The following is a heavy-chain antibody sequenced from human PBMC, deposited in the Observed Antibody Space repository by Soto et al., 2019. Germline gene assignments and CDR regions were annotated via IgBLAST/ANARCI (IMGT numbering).Heavy chain of an antibody. Sequence: GASVKVSCKASGYTFTSYGMNWVRQAPGQGLEWMGRINACNGYTTYAQKLQGRVTMTTDTSTSTAHMELSRLRSEDTAVYYCARSPMNRGVIGAFDPWGQGTLVTVSS. V-gene: IGHV1-18*04. CDR1: GYTFTSYG. D-gene: IGHD3-10*01. CDR3: ARSPMNRGVIGAFDP. J-gene: IGHJ5*02. CDR2: INACNGYT.